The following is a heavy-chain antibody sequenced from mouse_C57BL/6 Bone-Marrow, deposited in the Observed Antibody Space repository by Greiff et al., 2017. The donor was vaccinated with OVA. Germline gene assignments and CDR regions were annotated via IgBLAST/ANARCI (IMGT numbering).Heavy chain of an antibody. V-gene: IGHV1-85*01. J-gene: IGHJ1*03. CDR3: ARDRTTVVEGYWYFDV. D-gene: IGHD1-1*01. CDR2: IYPRDGST. CDR1: GYTFTSYD. Sequence: QVHVKQSGPELVKPGASVKLSCKASGYTFTSYDINWVKQRPGQGLEWIGWIYPRDGSTKYNEKVKGKATLTVDTSSSTAYMDLHILTSEDSSVYFCARDRTTVVEGYWYFDVWGTGTTVTVSS.